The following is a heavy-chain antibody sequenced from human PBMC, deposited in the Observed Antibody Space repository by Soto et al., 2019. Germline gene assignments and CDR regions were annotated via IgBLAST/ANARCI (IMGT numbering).Heavy chain of an antibody. Sequence: QLQLQESGSGLVKPSQTLSLTCAVSGGSISSGGYSRSWIRQPPGKCLEWIGYIDHSGSTYYKPSLKSRVTISVDRSKNQFSLKLSSVTAADTAVYYCARVIGVRDYGMDVWGQGTTVTVSS. CDR2: IDHSGST. J-gene: IGHJ6*02. CDR1: GGSISSGGYS. V-gene: IGHV4-30-2*01. D-gene: IGHD3-10*01. CDR3: ARVIGVRDYGMDV.